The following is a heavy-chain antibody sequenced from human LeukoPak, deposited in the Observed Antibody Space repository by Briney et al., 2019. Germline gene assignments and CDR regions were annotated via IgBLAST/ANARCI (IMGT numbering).Heavy chain of an antibody. Sequence: ASVKVSCTASGYTFTGHAMNWVRQAPGQGPEWMGYINTKTGNPTYAQGFTGRFVFSLDTSVSTAYLQISSLEPEDTGVYYCAKGGWVAVTGMDSWGQGTLVTVST. CDR3: AKGGWVAVTGMDS. V-gene: IGHV7-4-1*02. CDR1: GYTFTGHA. D-gene: IGHD6-19*01. CDR2: INTKTGNP. J-gene: IGHJ4*02.